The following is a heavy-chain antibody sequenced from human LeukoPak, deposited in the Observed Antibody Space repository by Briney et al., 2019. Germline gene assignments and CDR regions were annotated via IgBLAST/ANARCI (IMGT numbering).Heavy chain of an antibody. V-gene: IGHV3-11*06. Sequence: PGGSLRLSCAASGFTFDDYGMSWVRQAPGKGLEWVSYISGSSSFTIYADSVKGRFTISRDNAKNSLYLQMNSLRAEDTAVYYCARVTLYGESALDYWGQGALVTVSS. J-gene: IGHJ4*02. CDR1: GFTFDDYG. CDR3: ARVTLYGESALDY. D-gene: IGHD4-17*01. CDR2: ISGSSSFT.